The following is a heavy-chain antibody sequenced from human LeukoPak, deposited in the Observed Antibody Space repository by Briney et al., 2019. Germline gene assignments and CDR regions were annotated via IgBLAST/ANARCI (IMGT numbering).Heavy chain of an antibody. V-gene: IGHV1-2*02. J-gene: IGHJ5*02. CDR1: GYTFTDYY. CDR2: INPNSGGT. D-gene: IGHD1-1*01. Sequence: ASVKVSCKASGYTFTDYYMHWVRQAPGQGLEWMGWINPNSGGTNYAQKFQGRVSMTRDTSISTAYMELSRLRSDDTAVYYCARGRVLGISWFDPWGQGTLVTVSS. CDR3: ARGRVLGISWFDP.